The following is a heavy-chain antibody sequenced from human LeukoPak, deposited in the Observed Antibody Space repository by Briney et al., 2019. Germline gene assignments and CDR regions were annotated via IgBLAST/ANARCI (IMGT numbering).Heavy chain of an antibody. J-gene: IGHJ3*02. CDR3: ARKNDFDI. CDR2: IYYSGST. CDR1: GGSISSDH. V-gene: IGHV4-59*01. Sequence: SETLSLTCTVSGGSISSDHWNWIRQPPGKGLEWIECIYYSGSTYYNPSLKSRVTISVDMSKSQFSLRLTSATAADAAVYYCARKNDFDIWGQGTLVTVSS. D-gene: IGHD2/OR15-2a*01.